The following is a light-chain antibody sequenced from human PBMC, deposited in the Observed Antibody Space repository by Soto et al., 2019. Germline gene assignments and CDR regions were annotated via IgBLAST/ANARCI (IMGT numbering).Light chain of an antibody. CDR1: TSDVGGYGY. V-gene: IGLV2-14*01. CDR2: DVS. Sequence: QSALTQPASVSGSPGQSITVSCTGTTSDVGGYGYVAWYQQHPGKAPKLMIYDVSSRPSGVSNRFSGSKSGNTASLTISGLQAEDEADYYCSSYLGSSTLSGVFGTGTKLTVL. CDR3: SSYLGSSTLSGV. J-gene: IGLJ1*01.